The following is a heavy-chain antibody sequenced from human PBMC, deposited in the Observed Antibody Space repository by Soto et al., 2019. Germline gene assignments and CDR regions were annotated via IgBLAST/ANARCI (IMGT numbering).Heavy chain of an antibody. Sequence: QVQLQESGPGLVKPSETLSLTCSVSGGSSSSYYWSWIRQLPGKGLEWIGYIYYSGSTNYNPALKSRVTISIETSKNQFSLKLSSVTDADTAVYYCARHVQWLVNFDYWGQGTLVTVSS. V-gene: IGHV4-59*08. J-gene: IGHJ4*02. CDR2: IYYSGST. CDR3: ARHVQWLVNFDY. CDR1: GGSSSSYY. D-gene: IGHD6-19*01.